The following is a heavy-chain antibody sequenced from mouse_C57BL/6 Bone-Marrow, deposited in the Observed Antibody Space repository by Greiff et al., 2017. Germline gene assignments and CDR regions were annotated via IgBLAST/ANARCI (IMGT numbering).Heavy chain of an antibody. CDR3: ARGIYGSSPPFDY. D-gene: IGHD1-1*01. CDR2: INPSNGGT. Sequence: VQLQQPGTELVKPGASVKLSCKASGYTFTSYWMHWVKQRPGQGLEWIGNINPSNGGTNYNEKFKSKATLTVDKSSSTAYMQRSSLTSEDSAVYYCARGIYGSSPPFDYWGQGTTLTVSS. J-gene: IGHJ2*01. CDR1: GYTFTSYW. V-gene: IGHV1-53*01.